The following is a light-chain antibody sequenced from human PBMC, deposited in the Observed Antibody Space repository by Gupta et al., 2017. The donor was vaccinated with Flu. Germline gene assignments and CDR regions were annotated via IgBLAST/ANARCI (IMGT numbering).Light chain of an antibody. CDR3: HQGTTGPIT. CDR1: QSVSNY. CDR2: DIY. Sequence: EIVFTHSPAPLSLSPGDRATLSCMTSQSVSNYLAWYQQRRGQPPRVLIYDIYDSATRIPARFSGSGSGTAFTLSIMRLEPEDFAVYFSHQGTTGPITFGSGTKVEI. J-gene: IGKJ4*01. V-gene: IGKV3-11*01.